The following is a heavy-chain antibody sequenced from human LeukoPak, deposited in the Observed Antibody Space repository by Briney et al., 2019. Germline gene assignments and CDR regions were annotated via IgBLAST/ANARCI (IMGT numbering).Heavy chain of an antibody. CDR2: MNPNSGNT. CDR1: GGTFSSYA. J-gene: IGHJ4*02. CDR3: ARGKARGGSSSEFDY. Sequence: ASVKVTCKASGGTFSSYAINWVRQAPGQGLEWMGWMNPNSGNTGYAQKFQGRVTMTRNTSISTAYMELSSLRSEDTAVYYCARGKARGGSSSEFDYWGQGTLVTVSS. V-gene: IGHV1-8*02. D-gene: IGHD6-6*01.